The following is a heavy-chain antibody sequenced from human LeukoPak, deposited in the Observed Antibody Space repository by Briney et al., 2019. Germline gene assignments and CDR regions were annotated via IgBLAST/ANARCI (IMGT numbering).Heavy chain of an antibody. CDR1: GGTFSGYA. CDR3: ARERITMVRVPPYGMDV. Sequence: GASVKVSCKASGGTFSGYAISWVRQAPGQGLEWMGGIIPIFGTANYAQKFQGRVTITADESTSTAYMELSSLRSEDTAVYYCARERITMVRVPPYGMDVWGKGTTVTVSS. J-gene: IGHJ6*04. D-gene: IGHD3-10*01. V-gene: IGHV1-69*01. CDR2: IIPIFGTA.